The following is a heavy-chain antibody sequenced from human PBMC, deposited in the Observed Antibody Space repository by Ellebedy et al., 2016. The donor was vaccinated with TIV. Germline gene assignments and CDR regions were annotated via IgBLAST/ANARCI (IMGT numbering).Heavy chain of an antibody. V-gene: IGHV5-51*01. CDR1: GHDFTTNR. D-gene: IGHD2/OR15-2a*01. J-gene: IGHJ4*02. Sequence: GESLKISCRGSGHDFTTNRIGWVRQTPGKGLEYMGVIYPDDSDTRYSPSFQGQVTISADRSTNTGYLQWSSLEASDTAMYNCARVENWQFDSWGQGTLVTVSS. CDR3: ARVENWQFDS. CDR2: IYPDDSDT.